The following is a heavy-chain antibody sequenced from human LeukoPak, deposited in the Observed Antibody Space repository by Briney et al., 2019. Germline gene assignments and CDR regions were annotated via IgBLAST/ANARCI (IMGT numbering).Heavy chain of an antibody. Sequence: GGSLRLSCAASGFTFDDYGMHWVRQAPGKGLEWVAVISYDGSYKYYADSVKGRFTISRDNSKNTLYLQMNSLRAEDTAVYYCAKDLGEERGAFDIWGQGTMVTVSS. D-gene: IGHD1-1*01. J-gene: IGHJ3*02. V-gene: IGHV3-30*18. CDR2: ISYDGSYK. CDR1: GFTFDDYG. CDR3: AKDLGEERGAFDI.